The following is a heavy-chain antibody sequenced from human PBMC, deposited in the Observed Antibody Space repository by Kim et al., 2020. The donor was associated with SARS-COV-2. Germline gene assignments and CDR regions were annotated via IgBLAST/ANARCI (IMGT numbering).Heavy chain of an antibody. V-gene: IGHV1-3*01. CDR1: GYTFTSYA. J-gene: IGHJ4*02. D-gene: IGHD6-19*01. CDR3: ARDPYSSGWDLDY. CDR2: INAGNGNT. Sequence: ASVKVSCKASGYTFTSYAMHWVRQAPGQRLEWMGWINAGNGNTKYSQKFQGRVTITRDTSASTAYMELSRLRSEDTAVYYCARDPYSSGWDLDYWGQGTLVTVSS.